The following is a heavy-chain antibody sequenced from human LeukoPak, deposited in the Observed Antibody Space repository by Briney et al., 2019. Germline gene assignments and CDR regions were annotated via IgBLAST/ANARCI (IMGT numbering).Heavy chain of an antibody. V-gene: IGHV1-2*02. CDR1: GYTFTGYY. Sequence: ASVKVSCKASGYTFTGYYMHWVRQAPGQGLEWMGWINPNSGGTNYAQKFQGRVTMTRDTSISTAYTELSRLRSDDTAVYYCAREYGSGSYSKGGNWFDPWGQGTLVTVSS. CDR2: INPNSGGT. CDR3: AREYGSGSYSKGGNWFDP. D-gene: IGHD3-10*01. J-gene: IGHJ5*02.